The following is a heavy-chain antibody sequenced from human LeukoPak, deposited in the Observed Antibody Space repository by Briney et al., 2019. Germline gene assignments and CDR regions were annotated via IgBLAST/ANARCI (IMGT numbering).Heavy chain of an antibody. Sequence: ASVKVSCKASGYTFTIYYMHWVRHPPAQGLEWMGIINPSGGSTSYAQKFQGRVTMNSDTYTSTVYMELSSLRAEDTAVYYFARVQRNLFDPWGQGTLVTVSS. J-gene: IGHJ5*02. CDR3: ARVQRNLFDP. CDR1: GYTFTIYY. CDR2: INPSGGST. V-gene: IGHV1-46*01.